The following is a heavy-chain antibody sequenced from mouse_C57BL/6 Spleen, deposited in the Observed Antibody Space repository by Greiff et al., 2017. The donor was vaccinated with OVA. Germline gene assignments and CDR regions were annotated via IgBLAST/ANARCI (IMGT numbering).Heavy chain of an antibody. CDR3: AICDSSGYDSMDY. CDR1: GYTFTSYW. V-gene: IGHV1-61*01. CDR2: IYPSDSET. D-gene: IGHD3-2*02. Sequence: QVQLQQPGAELVRPGSSVKLSCKASGYTFTSYWMDWVKQRPGQGLEWIGNIYPSDSETHYNQKFKDKATLTVDKSSSTAYMQLSSLTSEDAAVYHSAICDSSGYDSMDYWGQGTSVTVSS. J-gene: IGHJ4*01.